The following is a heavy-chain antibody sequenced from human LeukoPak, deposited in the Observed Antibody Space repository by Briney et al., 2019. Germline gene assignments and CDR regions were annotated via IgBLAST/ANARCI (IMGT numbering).Heavy chain of an antibody. J-gene: IGHJ4*02. CDR3: ARDREDYGDDFDY. V-gene: IGHV1-46*01. CDR2: INPSGGST. Sequence: ASVNVSCKASGYTFTSYYIDWVRQAPGQGLEWMGVINPSGGSTSYAQKFQGRVTMTRDTSTSTVYMELSSLRSEDTAVYYCARDREDYGDDFDYWGQGTLVTVSS. CDR1: GYTFTSYY. D-gene: IGHD4-17*01.